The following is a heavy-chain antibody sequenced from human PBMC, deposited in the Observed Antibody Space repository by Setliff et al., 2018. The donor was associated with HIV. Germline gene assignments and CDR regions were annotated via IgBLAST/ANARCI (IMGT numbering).Heavy chain of an antibody. Sequence: SSETLSLTCTVSGGSISSSHYYWDWIRQPPGKGLEWIGSIYYSGTTYYNPSLKSRVTISVDTSKNQFSLKLYSVTAADTAVYYCVRTGSSTSWGIYYYYYMDIWGKGSTVTVSS. J-gene: IGHJ6*03. CDR1: GGSISSSHYY. CDR2: IYYSGTT. V-gene: IGHV4-39*01. D-gene: IGHD3-10*01. CDR3: VRTGSSTSWGIYYYYYMDI.